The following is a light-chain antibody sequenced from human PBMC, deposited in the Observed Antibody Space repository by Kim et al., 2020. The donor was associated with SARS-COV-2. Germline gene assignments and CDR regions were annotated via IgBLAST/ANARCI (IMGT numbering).Light chain of an antibody. CDR1: SSNIGSNY. J-gene: IGLJ1*01. V-gene: IGLV1-47*01. CDR3: AAWDDSLSGYV. CDR2: RNN. Sequence: GKRVTISCSDSSSNIGSNYVYCYEQLPGTAPKLLIYRNNQRPSGVPDRFSGSKSGTSASLAISGLRSEDEADYYCAAWDDSLSGYVFGTGTKVTVL.